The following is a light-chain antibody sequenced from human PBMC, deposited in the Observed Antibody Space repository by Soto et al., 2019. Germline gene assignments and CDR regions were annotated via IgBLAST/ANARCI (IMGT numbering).Light chain of an antibody. V-gene: IGKV3-11*01. CDR1: QSVSDY. CDR2: DAS. J-gene: IGKJ4*01. Sequence: EVVLTQSPASLSLSPGDGATLSCRADQSVSDYLAWYQQKPGQPPRLLFFDASNRASGVPRRFSAGGSGTDFTLIISGLQPEDFAIYYCQQRVNWPPTFGGGTKVDIK. CDR3: QQRVNWPPT.